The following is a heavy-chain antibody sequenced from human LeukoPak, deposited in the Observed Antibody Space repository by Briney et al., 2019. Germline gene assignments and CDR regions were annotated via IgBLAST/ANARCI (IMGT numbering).Heavy chain of an antibody. D-gene: IGHD4-17*01. CDR3: ARSRVGNGDYLFEDV. CDR2: INPNSGGT. CDR1: GYTFTSYY. J-gene: IGHJ4*02. Sequence: ASVKVPCKASGYTFTSYYMHWVRQAPGQGLEWMGWINPNSGGTNYAQKFQGRVTMTRDTSINTTYMELSSLRSEDTAVYYCARSRVGNGDYLFEDVWGQGTLVTVSS. V-gene: IGHV1-2*02.